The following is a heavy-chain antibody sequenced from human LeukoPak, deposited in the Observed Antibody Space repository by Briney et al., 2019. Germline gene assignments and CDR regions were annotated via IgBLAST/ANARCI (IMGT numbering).Heavy chain of an antibody. CDR1: GFTFSSYA. D-gene: IGHD6-13*01. CDR3: AREASSSWYYFDY. V-gene: IGHV3-23*01. Sequence: GGSLRLSCAASGFTFSSYAMSWVRQAPGKGLEWVSAISGSGGSTYYADSVKGRFTISRDNAKNSLYLQMNSLRAEDTAVYYCAREASSSWYYFDYWGQGTLVTVSS. CDR2: ISGSGGST. J-gene: IGHJ4*02.